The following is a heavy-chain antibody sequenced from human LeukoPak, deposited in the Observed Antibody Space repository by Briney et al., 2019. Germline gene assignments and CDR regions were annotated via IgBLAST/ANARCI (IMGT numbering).Heavy chain of an antibody. CDR3: AKAGTMEQLAQYYFDY. J-gene: IGHJ4*02. Sequence: GGSLRLSCAASGFTFSSYAMSWVRQAPGKGLEWVSAISGSGGSTYYADSVKGRFAISRDNSKNTLYLQMNSLRTEDTALYYCAKAGTMEQLAQYYFDYWGQGTLVTASS. V-gene: IGHV3-23*01. CDR1: GFTFSSYA. D-gene: IGHD6-13*01. CDR2: ISGSGGST.